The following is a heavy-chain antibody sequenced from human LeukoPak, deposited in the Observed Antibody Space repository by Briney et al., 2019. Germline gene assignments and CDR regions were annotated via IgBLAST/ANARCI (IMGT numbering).Heavy chain of an antibody. CDR3: ANLQWFGESRLI. CDR2: IYYSGST. V-gene: IGHV4-39*01. D-gene: IGHD3-10*01. CDR1: GGSISSSSYY. J-gene: IGHJ3*02. Sequence: SETLSLTCTVSGGSISSSSYYWGWIRQPPGKGLEWIGSIYYSGSTYYNPSLKSRVTISVDTSKNQFSLKLSSVTAADTAVYYCANLQWFGESRLIWGQGTMVTVSS.